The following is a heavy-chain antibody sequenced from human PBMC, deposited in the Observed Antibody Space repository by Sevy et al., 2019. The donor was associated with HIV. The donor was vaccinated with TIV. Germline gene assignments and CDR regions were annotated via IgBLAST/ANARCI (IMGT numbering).Heavy chain of an antibody. CDR1: GFAFSTYS. D-gene: IGHD1-1*01. CDR3: AGGYNWNDFDY. CDR2: ISSSSNTI. V-gene: IGHV3-48*01. J-gene: IGHJ4*02. Sequence: GGSLRLSCSASGFAFSTYSMNWVRQAPGKGLEWVSYISSSSNTIYYVDSVKGRFTISRDNAKTSLYLQMNSLRGEDPAVYYCAGGYNWNDFDYWGQGTLVTVSS.